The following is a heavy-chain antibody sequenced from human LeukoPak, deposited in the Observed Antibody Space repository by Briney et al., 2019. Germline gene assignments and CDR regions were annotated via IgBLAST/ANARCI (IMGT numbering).Heavy chain of an antibody. CDR1: GFTFSSYE. Sequence: PGGSLRLSCVASGFTFSSYEMNWVRQAPGMGLEWISYISNGGYTAYYASSVKGRFTVSRDDAKNTLYLQVDSLRVEDTALYYCVREVVAVKWFDPWGQGTLVTVSS. CDR3: VREVVAVKWFDP. D-gene: IGHD2-15*01. V-gene: IGHV3-48*03. CDR2: ISNGGYTA. J-gene: IGHJ5*02.